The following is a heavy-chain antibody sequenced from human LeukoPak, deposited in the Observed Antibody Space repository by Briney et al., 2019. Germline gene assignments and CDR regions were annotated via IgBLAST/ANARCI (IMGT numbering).Heavy chain of an antibody. Sequence: SETLSLTCAVYGGSFSGYYWSWIRQPPGKGLEWIGEINHSGSTNYNPSLKSRVTISVDTSENQFSLKLSSVTAADTAVYYCARGPRAYGSGSYDAKGDYWGQGTLVTVSS. CDR3: ARGPRAYGSGSYDAKGDY. D-gene: IGHD3-10*01. CDR2: INHSGST. J-gene: IGHJ4*02. CDR1: GGSFSGYY. V-gene: IGHV4-34*01.